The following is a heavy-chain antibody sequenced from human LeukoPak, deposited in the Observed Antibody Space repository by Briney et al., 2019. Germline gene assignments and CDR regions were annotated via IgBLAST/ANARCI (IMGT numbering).Heavy chain of an antibody. V-gene: IGHV4-39*07. CDR3: ARGDYSSSFSSFDX. D-gene: IGHD6-6*01. J-gene: IGHJ4*02. Sequence: SETLSLTCTVSGGSISSRSYYWGWIRQPPGKGLEWIGSIYYKGNTYLNPSLKSRVTISEDTSKNQFSLKLNSVTAADTAVYYCARGDYSSSFSSFDXXXXGTLVTVSS. CDR1: GGSISSRSYY. CDR2: IYYKGNT.